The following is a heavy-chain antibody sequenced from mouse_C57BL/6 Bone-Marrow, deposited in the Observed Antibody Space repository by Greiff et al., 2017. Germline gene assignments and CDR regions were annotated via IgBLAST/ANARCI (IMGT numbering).Heavy chain of an antibody. CDR2: IHPNSGST. V-gene: IGHV1-64*01. CDR1: GYTFTSYW. J-gene: IGHJ4*01. CDR3: ARWYYGSMDY. D-gene: IGHD1-1*01. Sequence: QVQLQQPGAELVKPGASVKLSCKASGYTFTSYWMHWVKQRPGQGLEWIGMIHPNSGSTNYNEKFKSKATLTVDQSSSTAYMQLSSLTSEDAEVYYCARWYYGSMDYWGQGTSVTVSS.